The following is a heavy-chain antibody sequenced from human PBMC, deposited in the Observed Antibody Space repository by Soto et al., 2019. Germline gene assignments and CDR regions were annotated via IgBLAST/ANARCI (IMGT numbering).Heavy chain of an antibody. CDR2: IYYSGST. CDR1: GGSISSGDYY. CDR3: AGDGHYDSSGPYFDY. D-gene: IGHD3-22*01. Sequence: QVQLQESGPGLVKPSQTLSLTCTVSGGSISSGDYYWSWIRQPPGKGLGWIGYIYYSGSTYYNPSLKSRVTISVNTSKNQFSLKLSSVTAADTAVYYCAGDGHYDSSGPYFDYWGQGTLVTVSS. J-gene: IGHJ4*02. V-gene: IGHV4-30-4*01.